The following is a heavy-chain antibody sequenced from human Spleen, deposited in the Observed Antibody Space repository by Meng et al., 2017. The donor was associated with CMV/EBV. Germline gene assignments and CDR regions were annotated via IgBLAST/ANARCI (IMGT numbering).Heavy chain of an antibody. CDR1: GLSLTNAW. D-gene: IGHD6-25*01. J-gene: IGHJ6*02. V-gene: IGHV3-15*01. CDR3: TTWSAGGMDV. Sequence: GGSLRLSCTASGLSLTNAWMAWVRQAPGKGLEWLGRIRSKTDGGITEYAAPVKGRFTISRDDSKNTLYLQMNSLKTEDTAVYYCTTWSAGGMDVWGQGTTVTVSS. CDR2: IRSKTDGGIT.